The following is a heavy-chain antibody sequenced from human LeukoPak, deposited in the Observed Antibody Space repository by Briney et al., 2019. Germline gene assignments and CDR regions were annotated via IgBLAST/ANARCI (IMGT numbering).Heavy chain of an antibody. V-gene: IGHV1-2*06. CDR3: ARDLIDTMIVVTPYDAFDI. Sequence: ASVKVSCTASGYTFTDYYIHWVRQAPGQGLEWMGRINPNSGGANYAQKFQGRVTMTRDTSISTAYMELSRLRSDDTAVYYCARDLIDTMIVVTPYDAFDIWGQGTMVTVSS. D-gene: IGHD3-22*01. J-gene: IGHJ3*02. CDR2: INPNSGGA. CDR1: GYTFTDYY.